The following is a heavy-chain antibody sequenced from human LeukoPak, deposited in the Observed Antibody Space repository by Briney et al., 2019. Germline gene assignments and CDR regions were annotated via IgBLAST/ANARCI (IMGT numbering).Heavy chain of an antibody. CDR3: ARDIAAACDY. V-gene: IGHV6-1*01. Sequence: SQTLSLTCAISGDSVSANAWTWIRQSPLRGLEWLGRTYYRSRRSSEYAISVRGRITFNSDTSKNQFSLHLTSVTPDDTAVYFCARDIAAACDYWGQGTLVTVSS. J-gene: IGHJ4*02. D-gene: IGHD6-13*01. CDR2: TYYRSRRSS. CDR1: GDSVSANA.